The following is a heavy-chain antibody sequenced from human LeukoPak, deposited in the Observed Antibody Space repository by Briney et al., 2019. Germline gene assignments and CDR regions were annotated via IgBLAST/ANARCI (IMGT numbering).Heavy chain of an antibody. CDR1: GGSFSGYY. Sequence: SETLSLTCAVYGGSFSGYYWSWIRQPPGKGLEWIGEINHSGSTNYNPSLKSRVTISVDTSKNQFSLKVRSVTAADTAVYYCARRIRYNSGWLFDYWGQGPLVTVSS. CDR3: ARRIRYNSGWLFDY. D-gene: IGHD6-19*01. CDR2: INHSGST. J-gene: IGHJ4*02. V-gene: IGHV4-34*01.